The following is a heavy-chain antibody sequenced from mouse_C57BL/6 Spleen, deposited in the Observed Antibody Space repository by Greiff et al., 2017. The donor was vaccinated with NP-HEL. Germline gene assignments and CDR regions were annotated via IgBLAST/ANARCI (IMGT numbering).Heavy chain of an antibody. CDR3: ARGVYGYDFDY. J-gene: IGHJ2*01. Sequence: VQLQESGAELVKPGASVKISCKASGYAFSSYWMNWVKQRPGKGLEWIGQIYPGDGDTNYNGKFKGKATLTADKSSSTAYMQLSSLTSEDSAVYFCARGVYGYDFDYWGQGTTLTVSS. V-gene: IGHV1-80*01. CDR1: GYAFSSYW. CDR2: IYPGDGDT. D-gene: IGHD2-2*01.